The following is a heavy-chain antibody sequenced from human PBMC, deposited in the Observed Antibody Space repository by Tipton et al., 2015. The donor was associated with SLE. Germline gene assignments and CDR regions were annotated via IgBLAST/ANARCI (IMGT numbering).Heavy chain of an antibody. J-gene: IGHJ6*02. CDR1: GGSFSGYY. D-gene: IGHD3-3*01. CDR2: IYHSGST. V-gene: IGHV4-34*01. CDR3: AREHYDFWSGSDGMDV. Sequence: GLVKPSETLSLTCAVYGGSFSGYYWSWIRQPPGKGLEWIGSIYHSGSTYYNPSLKSRVTISVDKSKNQFSLKLSSVTAAETAVYYCAREHYDFWSGSDGMDVWGQGTTVTVSS.